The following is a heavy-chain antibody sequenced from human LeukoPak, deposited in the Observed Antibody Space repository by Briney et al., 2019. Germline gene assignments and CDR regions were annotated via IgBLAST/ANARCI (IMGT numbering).Heavy chain of an antibody. D-gene: IGHD1-1*01. CDR3: ARVGGTNYYYYGMDV. CDR2: IYYSGST. Sequence: SETLSLTCAVSGGSISSGGYSWSWIRQPPGKGLEWIGYIYYSGSTNYNPSLKSRVTISVDTSKNQFSLKLSSVTAADTAVYYCARVGGTNYYYYGMDVWGQGTTVTVSS. J-gene: IGHJ6*02. V-gene: IGHV4-61*08. CDR1: GGSISSGGYS.